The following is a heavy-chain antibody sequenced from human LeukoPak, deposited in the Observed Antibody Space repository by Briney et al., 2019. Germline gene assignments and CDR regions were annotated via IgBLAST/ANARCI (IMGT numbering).Heavy chain of an antibody. D-gene: IGHD3-3*01. CDR1: GFTFSNYN. Sequence: PGGSLRLSCAASGFTFSNYNMNWVRQAPGMGLEWLSYISSSSSTIYYADSVKGRFTISRDNARNSLYLQMNSLRAEDTAVYYCARDFLEDSYWGQGTLVTVSS. CDR3: ARDFLEDSY. CDR2: ISSSSSTI. J-gene: IGHJ4*02. V-gene: IGHV3-48*01.